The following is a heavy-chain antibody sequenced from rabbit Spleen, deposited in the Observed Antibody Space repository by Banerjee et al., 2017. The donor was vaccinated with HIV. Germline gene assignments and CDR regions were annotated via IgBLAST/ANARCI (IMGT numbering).Heavy chain of an antibody. CDR1: GVSFSGSSY. CDR3: ARDTSSSFSSYGMDL. D-gene: IGHD1-1*01. J-gene: IGHJ6*01. Sequence: QSLEESGGDLVKPGASLTLTCIASGVSFSGSSYMCWVRQAPGKGLEWIACIEGGSSGFTYFATWAKGRFTISKISSTTVTLQMTRLTAADTATYFCARDTSSSFSSYGMDLWGQGTLVTVS. V-gene: IGHV1S40*01. CDR2: IEGGSSGFT.